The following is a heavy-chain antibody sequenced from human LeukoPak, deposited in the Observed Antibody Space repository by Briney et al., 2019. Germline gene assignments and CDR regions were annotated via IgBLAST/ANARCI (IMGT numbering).Heavy chain of an antibody. CDR2: ISANRANC. CDR1: GLTFTGLS. J-gene: IGHJ2*01. CDR3: AREGYGLGAYPFDL. D-gene: IGHD5-18*01. V-gene: IGHV3-21*01. Sequence: GVSLRLSCAASGLTFTGLSMHWVRQAPGKGLEWVSSISANRANCYSADSLKGRFTISRDNARTSLFLQMNSLRAEDTAVYYCAREGYGLGAYPFDLWGRGALVTVSS.